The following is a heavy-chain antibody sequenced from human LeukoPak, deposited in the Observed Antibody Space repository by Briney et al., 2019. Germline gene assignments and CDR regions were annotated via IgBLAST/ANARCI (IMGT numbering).Heavy chain of an antibody. CDR1: GDSISGNNW. D-gene: IGHD1-7*01. CDR2: IYHSGST. CDR3: ARDLRAVQRGRITGTTFFDY. V-gene: IGHV4-4*02. J-gene: IGHJ4*02. Sequence: SGTLSLTCAVSGDSISGNNWWSWVRQPPGKGLEWIGEIYHSGSTNYNPSLKSRVTMSVDTSKNQFSLKLSSVTAADTAVYYCARDLRAVQRGRITGTTFFDYWGQGTLVTVSS.